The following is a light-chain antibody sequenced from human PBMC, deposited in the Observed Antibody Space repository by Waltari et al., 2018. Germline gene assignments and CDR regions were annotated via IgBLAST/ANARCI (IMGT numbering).Light chain of an antibody. CDR3: QQYNDWPRT. Sequence: EIVMTQSPAILSASPGERATLSCRASQSVSTNLAWYQQKPGQAPRLLIYGASTRATGIPDRFSGSGSGTEFTLTISILQSEDFVVYSCQQYNDWPRTFGQGTKVEIK. CDR1: QSVSTN. J-gene: IGKJ1*01. CDR2: GAS. V-gene: IGKV3-15*01.